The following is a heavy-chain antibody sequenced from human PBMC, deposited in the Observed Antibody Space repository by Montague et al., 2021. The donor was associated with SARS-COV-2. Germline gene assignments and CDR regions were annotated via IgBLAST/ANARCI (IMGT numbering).Heavy chain of an antibody. Sequence: SETLSLTCSVSGGSINNYFWGWIRQSPGKGLEWVGYMHSTGSTAYNPSLTSRVIISVDTSKTQISLTLSSVSAADTALYYCAGAGVGAKTATIESWGQGTLVTVSS. J-gene: IGHJ4*02. CDR2: MHSTGST. D-gene: IGHD3-10*01. CDR3: AGAGVGAKTATIES. V-gene: IGHV4-59*01. CDR1: GGSINNYF.